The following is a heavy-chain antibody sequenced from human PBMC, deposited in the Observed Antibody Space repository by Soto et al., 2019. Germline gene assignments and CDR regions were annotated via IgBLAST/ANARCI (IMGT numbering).Heavy chain of an antibody. CDR3: VLFNSTSGFDY. CDR2: INTDESST. Sequence: GGSLRLSCAASGFTFSSYWMHWVRQAPGKGLVWVSRINTDESSTNYADSVKGRFTVSRDNAKNMLYLQMDSLRAEDTAVYYCVLFNSTSGFDYWGQGTLVTVSS. D-gene: IGHD6-6*01. V-gene: IGHV3-74*01. CDR1: GFTFSSYW. J-gene: IGHJ4*02.